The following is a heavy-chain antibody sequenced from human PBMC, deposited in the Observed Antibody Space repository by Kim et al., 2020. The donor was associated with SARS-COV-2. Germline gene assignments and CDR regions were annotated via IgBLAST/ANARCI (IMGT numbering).Heavy chain of an antibody. CDR3: ATGLPTAITAFDY. J-gene: IGHJ4*02. CDR2: IYSGGSAT. V-gene: IGHV3-23*03. D-gene: IGHD2-2*02. CDR1: GFTFSSYA. Sequence: GGSLRLSCAASGFTFSSYAMSWVRQAPGKGLEWVSLIYSGGSATYYADSVKGRFTISRDNSKNTLYLQMNRLRAEDTAVYHCATGLPTAITAFDYWGQGTLVTVSS.